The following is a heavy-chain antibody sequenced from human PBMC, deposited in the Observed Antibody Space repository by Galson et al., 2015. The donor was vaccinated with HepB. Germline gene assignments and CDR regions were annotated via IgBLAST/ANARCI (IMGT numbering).Heavy chain of an antibody. CDR2: ISGSGGST. Sequence: SLRLSCAASGFTFSTYAMSWVRQAPGKGLEWVSAISGSGGSTYYADSVKGRFTISRDNSKNTLYLQMNSLRAEDTAVYSCARDSSVRGSFAYWGQGTLVTVSS. CDR1: GFTFSTYA. J-gene: IGHJ4*02. CDR3: ARDSSVRGSFAY. D-gene: IGHD2-2*01. V-gene: IGHV3-23*01.